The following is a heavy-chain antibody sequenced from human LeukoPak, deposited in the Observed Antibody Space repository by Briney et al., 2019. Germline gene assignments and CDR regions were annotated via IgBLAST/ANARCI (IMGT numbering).Heavy chain of an antibody. D-gene: IGHD4-23*01. J-gene: IGHJ4*02. CDR2: ISYDGSNK. CDR1: GFTFSSYA. CDR3: ARAPRATVVTYLDY. Sequence: GRSLRLSCAASGFTFSSYAMHWVRQAPGKGLEWVAVISYDGSNKYYADSVKGRFTISRDNSKNTLYLQMNSLRAEDTAVYYCARAPRATVVTYLDYWGQGTLVTVSS. V-gene: IGHV3-30-3*01.